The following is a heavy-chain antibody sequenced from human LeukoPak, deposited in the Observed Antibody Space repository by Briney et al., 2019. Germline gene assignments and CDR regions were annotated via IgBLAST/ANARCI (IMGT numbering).Heavy chain of an antibody. D-gene: IGHD3-22*01. J-gene: IGHJ4*02. CDR3: AREGAYDSSGYVDY. CDR2: IIPINGLA. V-gene: IGHV1-69*04. Sequence: SVKFSCKASGGTFGSDAISWVRQAPGQGLEWMGRIIPINGLANFAQKFQDRVTFTAYASTSTAYMELRSLRSDDTAVYYCAREGAYDSSGYVDYWRQGTLVTVSS. CDR1: GGTFGSDA.